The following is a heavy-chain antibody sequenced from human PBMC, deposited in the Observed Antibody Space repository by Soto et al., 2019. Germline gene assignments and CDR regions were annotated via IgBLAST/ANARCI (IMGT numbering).Heavy chain of an antibody. CDR3: ARAFCTNGVCYYFFDY. J-gene: IGHJ4*01. V-gene: IGHV3-33*08. D-gene: IGHD2-8*01. Sequence: GVSLRLSCAAAGFTFSSYAMHWVRQAPGKGLEWVAVIWYDGSNKYYGDAVKGRFTISRDNSKSTLYLQMSSLRAEDTAVYYCARAFCTNGVCYYFFDYWGHGTLVTVSS. CDR2: IWYDGSNK. CDR1: GFTFSSYA.